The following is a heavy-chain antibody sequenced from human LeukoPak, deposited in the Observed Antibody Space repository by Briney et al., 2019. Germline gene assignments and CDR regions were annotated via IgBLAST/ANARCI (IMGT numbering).Heavy chain of an antibody. D-gene: IGHD2-2*01. CDR2: VSGSGDST. V-gene: IGHV3-23*01. CDR3: AKELSYVVVPAAHDY. Sequence: PGGSLRLSCAASGFTFSSYGMHWVRQAPGKGLEWVSTVSGSGDSTYYADSVKGRFTVSRDNSKNTLYLQMNSLRAEDTAVYYCAKELSYVVVPAAHDYWGQGTLVTVSS. CDR1: GFTFSSYG. J-gene: IGHJ4*02.